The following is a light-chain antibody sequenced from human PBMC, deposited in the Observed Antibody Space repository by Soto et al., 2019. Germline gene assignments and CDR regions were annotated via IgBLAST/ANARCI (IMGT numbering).Light chain of an antibody. V-gene: IGKV1-12*02. J-gene: IGKJ3*01. CDR2: AAS. Sequence: DIQMTQSPSSVSAPVGDRVTITCRATQIINKWLAWYQQKPGKAPTLLIYAASTLQSGVPSRFSGSGSGADFTLTISSLQPEDFATYYCQQANSFPFTFGPGTKVDIK. CDR3: QQANSFPFT. CDR1: QIINKW.